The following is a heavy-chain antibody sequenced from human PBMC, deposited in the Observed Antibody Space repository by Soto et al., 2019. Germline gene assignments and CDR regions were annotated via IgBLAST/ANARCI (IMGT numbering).Heavy chain of an antibody. J-gene: IGHJ6*02. Sequence: KVSCKASGGTFSSYAISWVRQAPGQGLEWVGGIIPIFGTANYAQKFQGRVTITADKSTSTAYMELSSLRSEDTAVYYCARGRRAYDFWSGFREYYYYYGMDVWGQGTTVTVSS. CDR1: GGTFSSYA. CDR2: IIPIFGTA. CDR3: ARGRRAYDFWSGFREYYYYYGMDV. V-gene: IGHV1-69*06. D-gene: IGHD3-3*01.